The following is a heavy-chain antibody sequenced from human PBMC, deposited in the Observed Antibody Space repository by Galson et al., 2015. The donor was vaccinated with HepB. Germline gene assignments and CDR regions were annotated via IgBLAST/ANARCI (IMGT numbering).Heavy chain of an antibody. CDR1: GYTFTGYY. V-gene: IGHV1-2*02. D-gene: IGHD3-10*01. J-gene: IGHJ2*01. Sequence: SVKVSCKASGYTFTGYYMHWVRQAPGQGLEWMGWINPNSGGTNYAQEFQGRVTMTRDTSISTAYMELSRLRSDDTAVYYCARDHSGYYYGSGSYYKSQDWYFDLWGRGTLVTVSS. CDR2: INPNSGGT. CDR3: ARDHSGYYYGSGSYYKSQDWYFDL.